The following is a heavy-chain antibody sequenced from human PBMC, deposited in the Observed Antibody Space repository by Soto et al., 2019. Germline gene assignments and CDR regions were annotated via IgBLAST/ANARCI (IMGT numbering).Heavy chain of an antibody. CDR3: ATAFYDSSGQGAFDI. CDR1: GYTLTELS. CDR2: FDPEDGET. V-gene: IGHV1-24*01. J-gene: IGHJ3*02. Sequence: ASVKVSCKVSGYTLTELSMHWVRQAPGKGLGWMGGFDPEDGETIYAQKFQGRVTMTEDTSTDTAYMELSSLRSEDAAVYYCATAFYDSSGQGAFDIWGQGTMVTVSS. D-gene: IGHD3-22*01.